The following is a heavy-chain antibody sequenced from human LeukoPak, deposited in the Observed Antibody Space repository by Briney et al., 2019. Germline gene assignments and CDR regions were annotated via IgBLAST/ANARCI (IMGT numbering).Heavy chain of an antibody. V-gene: IGHV3-30*04. CDR2: ISYDGSNK. CDR3: ARELLMVRGVVGSDGMDV. D-gene: IGHD3-10*01. J-gene: IGHJ6*02. Sequence: GRSLRLSCAASGFTFSSYAMHWVRQAPGKGLEWVAVISYDGSNKYYADSVKGRFTISRDNSKNTLYLQMNSLRAEDTAVYYCARELLMVRGVVGSDGMDVWGQGTTVTVSS. CDR1: GFTFSSYA.